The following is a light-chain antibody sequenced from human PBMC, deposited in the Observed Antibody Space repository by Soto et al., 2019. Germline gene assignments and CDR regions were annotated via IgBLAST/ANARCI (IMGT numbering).Light chain of an antibody. CDR3: QQYTSYLYT. V-gene: IGKV1-5*03. CDR2: KAS. Sequence: DIKMTQSPSSLAASVGDRVNITCRASQSLGDGLAWYQRKPGEAPKLLIYKASTLAKGVPSRFSGSGSGTEFTLTITSLQPDDSATYFCQQYTSYLYTFGQGT. J-gene: IGKJ2*01. CDR1: QSLGDG.